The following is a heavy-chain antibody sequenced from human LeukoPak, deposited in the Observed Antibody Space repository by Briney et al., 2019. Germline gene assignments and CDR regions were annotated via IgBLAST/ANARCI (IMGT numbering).Heavy chain of an antibody. V-gene: IGHV3-9*01. D-gene: IGHD2-2*01. CDR2: ISWNSGSK. Sequence: GGSLRLSCAASGFTFDDYAMHWVRQAPGKGLEWVSGISWNSGSKGYVDSVKGRFTISRDNAKKSLYLQMNSLRPEDTALYYCVKDYCSTSSCSFDDWGQGTLVTVSS. J-gene: IGHJ4*02. CDR1: GFTFDDYA. CDR3: VKDYCSTSSCSFDD.